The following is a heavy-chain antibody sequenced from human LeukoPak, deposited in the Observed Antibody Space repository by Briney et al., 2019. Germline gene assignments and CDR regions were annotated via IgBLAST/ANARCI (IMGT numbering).Heavy chain of an antibody. Sequence: SETLSLTCTVSGGYISSYYWSWIRQPPGKGLEWIGYIYYSGSTNYNPSLKSRVTISIDTSKNQFSLKLSSVTAADTAVYYCARRDAYNSSGTLFDYWGQGTLVTVSS. V-gene: IGHV4-59*08. CDR1: GGYISSYY. J-gene: IGHJ4*02. D-gene: IGHD3-22*01. CDR3: ARRDAYNSSGTLFDY. CDR2: IYYSGST.